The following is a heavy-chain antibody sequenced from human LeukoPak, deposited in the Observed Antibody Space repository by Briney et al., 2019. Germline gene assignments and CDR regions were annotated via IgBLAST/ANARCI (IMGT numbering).Heavy chain of an antibody. Sequence: ASVKVSCNASGYTFTSYAMNWVRQAPGQGLEWMGWISAYNGNTNYAQKLQGRVTMTTDTSTSTAYMELRSLRSDDTAVYYCASLYYYRSLAFDIWGKGTMVTVSS. CDR1: GYTFTSYA. D-gene: IGHD3-10*01. CDR3: ASLYYYRSLAFDI. J-gene: IGHJ3*02. V-gene: IGHV1-18*01. CDR2: ISAYNGNT.